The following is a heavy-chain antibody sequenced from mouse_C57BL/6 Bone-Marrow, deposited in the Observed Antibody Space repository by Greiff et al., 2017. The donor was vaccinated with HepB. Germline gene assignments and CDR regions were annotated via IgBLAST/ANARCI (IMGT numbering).Heavy chain of an antibody. Sequence: VQLQQPGAELVKPGASVKMSCKASGYTFTSYWITWVKQRPGQGLEWIGDIYPGSGSTNYNEKFKSKATLTVDTSSITAYMQLSSLTSEDSAVYYCARSEACYYRPWFSYWGQGTLVTVSA. D-gene: IGHD2-3*01. CDR3: ARSEACYYRPWFSY. J-gene: IGHJ3*01. V-gene: IGHV1-55*01. CDR2: IYPGSGST. CDR1: GYTFTSYW.